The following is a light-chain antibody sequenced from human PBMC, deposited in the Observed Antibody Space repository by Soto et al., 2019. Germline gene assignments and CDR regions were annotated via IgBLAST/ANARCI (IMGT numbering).Light chain of an antibody. CDR1: QSVSSN. V-gene: IGKV3-15*01. CDR3: QQYNNWPRT. Sequence: ERVMTQSPATLSVSPGERATLSCRASQSVSSNLAWYQQKPGQAPRLLIYGASTRATGFPARFSGSGSGTEFTLTISSLQSEDFAVYYCQQYNNWPRTFGQGTKEDIK. CDR2: GAS. J-gene: IGKJ1*01.